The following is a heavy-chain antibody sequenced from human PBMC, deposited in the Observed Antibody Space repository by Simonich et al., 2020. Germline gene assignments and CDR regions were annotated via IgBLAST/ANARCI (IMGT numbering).Heavy chain of an antibody. CDR3: ARSLGYYYYYYGMDV. CDR1: GGSISSYY. J-gene: IGHJ6*02. V-gene: IGHV4-59*08. CDR2: IYYSGST. D-gene: IGHD1-26*01. Sequence: QVQLQASGPGLVKPSETMSLTCTVSGGSISSYYWSWIRQPPGKGLEWIGYIYYSGSTNYNPSLKSRVTISVDTSKNQFSLKLSSVPAADTAVYYCARSLGYYYYYYGMDVWGQGTTVTVS.